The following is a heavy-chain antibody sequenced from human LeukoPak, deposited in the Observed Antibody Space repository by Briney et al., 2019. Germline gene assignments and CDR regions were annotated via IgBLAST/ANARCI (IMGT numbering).Heavy chain of an antibody. D-gene: IGHD3-10*02. CDR1: GFTFSSYA. Sequence: GGSLRLSCAASGFTFSSYAVSWVRQAPGKGLEWVSAISGSGGSTYYADSVKGRFTISRDNAKNSLYLQMNSLRAEDTAVYYCAELGITMIGGVWGKGTTVTISS. V-gene: IGHV3-23*01. CDR3: AELGITMIGGV. J-gene: IGHJ6*04. CDR2: ISGSGGST.